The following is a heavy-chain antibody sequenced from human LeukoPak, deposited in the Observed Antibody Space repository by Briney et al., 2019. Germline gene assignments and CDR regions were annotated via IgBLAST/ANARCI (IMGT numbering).Heavy chain of an antibody. Sequence: ASVKVSCKASGYTFTSYGISWVRQAPGQGLEWMGWISAHNGNTNYAQKLQGRVTMTTDTSTSTAYMELRSLRSDDTAVYYCAYAIAVAGTGGAGFDYWGQGTLVTVSS. CDR2: ISAHNGNT. CDR1: GYTFTSYG. V-gene: IGHV1-18*01. D-gene: IGHD6-19*01. CDR3: AYAIAVAGTGGAGFDY. J-gene: IGHJ4*02.